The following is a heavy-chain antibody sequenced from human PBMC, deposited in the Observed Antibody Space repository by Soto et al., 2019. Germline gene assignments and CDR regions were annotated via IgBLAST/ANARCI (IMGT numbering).Heavy chain of an antibody. V-gene: IGHV3-73*01. CDR3: AKWGQGFITMVPYSYGMDV. D-gene: IGHD3-10*01. J-gene: IGHJ6*02. CDR1: GFTFGASA. CDR2: IGSKGETYAT. Sequence: GGSLRLSCAASGFTFGASALQWVRQASGKGLEWLGRIGSKGETYATTYAASVKGRFTISRDDSKKTAYLQMNSLESEDTAVYYCAKWGQGFITMVPYSYGMDVWGQGTTVTVSS.